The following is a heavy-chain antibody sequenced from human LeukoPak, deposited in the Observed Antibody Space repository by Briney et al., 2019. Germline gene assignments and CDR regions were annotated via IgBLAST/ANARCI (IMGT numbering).Heavy chain of an antibody. CDR1: GFTFSSYW. D-gene: IGHD6-13*01. Sequence: GGSLRLSCAAAGFTFSSYWMQWVRQAPGKGLVWVSRINTDGRSTSYADSVKGRFTISRDNSKSTLYLQMNSLRAEDTAVYHCAKDKYSPVRSMSEAAYYFDFWGPGTLVTVSS. CDR2: INTDGRST. J-gene: IGHJ4*02. V-gene: IGHV3-74*01. CDR3: AKDKYSPVRSMSEAAYYFDF.